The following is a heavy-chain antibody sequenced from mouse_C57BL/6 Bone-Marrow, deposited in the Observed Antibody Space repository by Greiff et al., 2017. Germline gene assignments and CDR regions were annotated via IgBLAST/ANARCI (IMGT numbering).Heavy chain of an antibody. CDR1: GYTFTSYW. CDR2: IDPSDSYT. CDR3: ARGDDGSSFFYAMDY. D-gene: IGHD1-1*01. J-gene: IGHJ4*01. V-gene: IGHV1-59*01. Sequence: VQLQQPGAELVRPGPSVKLSCKASGYTFTSYWMHWVKQRPGQGLEWIGVIDPSDSYTNYNQKFKGKATLTVDTSSSTAYMQLSSLTSEDSAVYYCARGDDGSSFFYAMDYWGQGTSVTVSS.